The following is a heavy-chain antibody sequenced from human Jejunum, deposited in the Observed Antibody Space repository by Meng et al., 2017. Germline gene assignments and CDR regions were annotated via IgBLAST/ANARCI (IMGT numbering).Heavy chain of an antibody. CDR2: VDPSGGST. D-gene: IGHD3-22*01. V-gene: IGHV1-46*01. J-gene: IGHJ5*02. CDR1: GYTFTSYY. CDR3: ARKATSGFNWLDP. Sequence: ASVKVSCKASGYTFTSYYMNWVRQAPGQGFEWMGIVDPSGGSTSYAQKFLGRVTMTRDTSTSTVYMELTSLRSEDTAIYYCARKATSGFNWLDPWGQGTLVTVSS.